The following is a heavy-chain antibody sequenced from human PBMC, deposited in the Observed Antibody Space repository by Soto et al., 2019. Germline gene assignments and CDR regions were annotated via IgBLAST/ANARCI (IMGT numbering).Heavy chain of an antibody. CDR3: TTDVTVGELEQQLSVDY. J-gene: IGHJ4*02. D-gene: IGHD6-13*01. CDR2: IKSKTDGGTT. CDR1: GFTFSNAW. V-gene: IGHV3-15*01. Sequence: EVQLVESGGGLVKPGGSLRLSCAASGFTFSNAWMSWVRQAPGKGLEWVGRIKSKTDGGTTDYAAPVKGRFTISRDDSKNTLYLQMNSLKTEDTAVYYCTTDVTVGELEQQLSVDYWGQGTLVTVSS.